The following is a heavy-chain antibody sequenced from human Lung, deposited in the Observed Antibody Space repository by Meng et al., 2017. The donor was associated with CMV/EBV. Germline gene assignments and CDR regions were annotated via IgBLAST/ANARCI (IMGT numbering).Heavy chain of an antibody. J-gene: IGHJ5*02. D-gene: IGHD3-3*01. Sequence: SVXVSXXVSGGIFSSSAISWVRQAPGQGLEWMGRIIPLLDITNYAPNFQGRVTITADKSTSTAYMEMSSLRYDDTAFYYCARSTSKYDFWSGYPPFLDPWDRXTQGNVSS. CDR2: IIPLLDIT. CDR1: GGIFSSSA. V-gene: IGHV1-69*04. CDR3: ARSTSKYDFWSGYPPFLDP.